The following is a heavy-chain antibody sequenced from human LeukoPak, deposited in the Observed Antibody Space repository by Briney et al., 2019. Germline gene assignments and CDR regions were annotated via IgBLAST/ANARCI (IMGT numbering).Heavy chain of an antibody. V-gene: IGHV4-4*02. D-gene: IGHD3-10*01. CDR3: ARAVLLWFGEPETTDV. CDR1: GGSISSSNW. CDR2: IYHSGST. Sequence: SETLSLTCAVSGGSISSSNWWSWVRQPPGKGLEWIGEIYHSGSTNYNPSLKSRVTISVDKSKNQFSLKLSSVTAADTAVYYCARAVLLWFGEPETTDVWGKGTTVTVSS. J-gene: IGHJ6*04.